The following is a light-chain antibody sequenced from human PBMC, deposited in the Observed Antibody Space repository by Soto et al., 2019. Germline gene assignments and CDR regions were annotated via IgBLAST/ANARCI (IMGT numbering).Light chain of an antibody. Sequence: QSALTQPASVSGSPGQSITISCTGISSDVGDYDYVSWYQQHPGKAPRLMIYEVTNRPSGVSDRFSGSRSDNTASLTISGRQAEDEADYYCNSYTSSSTLYVFGTGTKGNVL. J-gene: IGLJ1*01. V-gene: IGLV2-14*01. CDR3: NSYTSSSTLYV. CDR1: SSDVGDYDY. CDR2: EVT.